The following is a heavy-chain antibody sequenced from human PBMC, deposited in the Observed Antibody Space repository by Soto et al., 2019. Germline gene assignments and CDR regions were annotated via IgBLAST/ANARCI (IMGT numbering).Heavy chain of an antibody. CDR1: GGSISSYY. CDR2: IYYSGST. CDR3: ARLRSIAARKYYYYYYMDV. J-gene: IGHJ6*03. Sequence: SETLSLTCTVSGGSISSYYLSWIRQPPGKGLEWIGYIYYSGSTNYNPSLKSRVTISVDTSKNQFSLKLSSVTAADTAVYYCARLRSIAARKYYYYYYMDVWGKGTTVTVSS. D-gene: IGHD6-6*01. V-gene: IGHV4-59*08.